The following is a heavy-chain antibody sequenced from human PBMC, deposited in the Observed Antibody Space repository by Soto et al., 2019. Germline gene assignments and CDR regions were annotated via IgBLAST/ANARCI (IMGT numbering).Heavy chain of an antibody. J-gene: IGHJ4*02. CDR2: IYWDDDK. V-gene: IGHV2-5*02. Sequence: QITLKESGPTLVKPTQTLTLTCTFSGFSFSTTGVGVGWIRQPPGKALEWLALIYWDDDKRYSPSLKSRLTITKDPPKNQVVLTMTNMDPVDTATYYCAHRQAQGIGLAGTFDSWGQGTLVTVSS. CDR3: AHRQAQGIGLAGTFDS. CDR1: GFSFSTTGVG. D-gene: IGHD6-19*01.